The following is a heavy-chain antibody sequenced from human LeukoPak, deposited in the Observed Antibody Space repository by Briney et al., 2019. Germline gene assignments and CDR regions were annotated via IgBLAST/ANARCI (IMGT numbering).Heavy chain of an antibody. J-gene: IGHJ6*03. CDR1: GFTFSSYW. D-gene: IGHD2-2*01. V-gene: IGHV3-7*01. Sequence: GGSLRLSCAASGFTFSSYWMSWVRQAPGKGLEWVANIKQDGSEKYYVDSVKGRFTISRDNAKNSLYLQMNSLRAEDTAVYYCARVRAVVPAAYYYYMDVWGKGTTVTVSS. CDR2: IKQDGSEK. CDR3: ARVRAVVPAAYYYYMDV.